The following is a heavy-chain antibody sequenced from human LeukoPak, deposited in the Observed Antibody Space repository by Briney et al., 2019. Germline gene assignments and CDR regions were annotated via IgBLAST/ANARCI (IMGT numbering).Heavy chain of an antibody. D-gene: IGHD3-22*01. CDR1: GYTFTGYY. CDR2: INPNSGGT. J-gene: IGHJ4*02. Sequence: ASVKVSCKASGYTFTGYYMHWVRQAPGQGLEWMGRINPNSGGTNYAQKFQGRVTMTRDTSISTAYMELSRLRSDDTAVYYCARMCDSRLTMIDYWGQGTLVTVSS. CDR3: ARMCDSRLTMIDY. V-gene: IGHV1-2*06.